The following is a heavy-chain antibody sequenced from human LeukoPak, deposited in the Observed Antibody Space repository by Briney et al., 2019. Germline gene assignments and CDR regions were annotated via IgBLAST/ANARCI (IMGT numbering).Heavy chain of an antibody. CDR1: GYTFNTYW. D-gene: IGHD1-1*01. Sequence: GESLKISCQASGYTFNTYWIGWVRQMPGKGLEWMGIINPGDSDPRYSPSFQGRATISADESISTAYLQWSSLKASDTATYYCARHWNLGMDVWGQGTTVTVSS. CDR2: INPGDSDP. CDR3: ARHWNLGMDV. J-gene: IGHJ6*02. V-gene: IGHV5-51*01.